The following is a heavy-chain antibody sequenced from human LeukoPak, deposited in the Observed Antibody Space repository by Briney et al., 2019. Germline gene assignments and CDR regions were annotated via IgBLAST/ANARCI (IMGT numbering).Heavy chain of an antibody. D-gene: IGHD1-14*01. CDR1: GFTFTMFG. Sequence: EGSLRLSCAASGFTFTMFGIHWVRQAPGKGLEWVSVIWFDGSKTYYADSVKGRFTISRDTSQNTVFLQMNSLRAEDTAVYYCVRDTGYNKYGMDVWGKGTTVTVSS. CDR2: IWFDGSKT. CDR3: VRDTGYNKYGMDV. V-gene: IGHV3-33*01. J-gene: IGHJ6*04.